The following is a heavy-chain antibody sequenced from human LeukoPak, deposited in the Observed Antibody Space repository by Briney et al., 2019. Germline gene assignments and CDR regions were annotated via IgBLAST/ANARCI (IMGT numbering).Heavy chain of an antibody. CDR1: GYTFTGYY. CDR3: ARDLNSRITIFGVPTGVFDY. Sequence: ASVKVSCKASGYTFTGYYMHWVRQAPGQGLEWMGRINPNSGGTNYAQKLQGRVTMTTDTSTSTAYMELRSLRSDDTAVYYCARDLNSRITIFGVPTGVFDYWGQGTLVTVSS. D-gene: IGHD3-3*01. CDR2: INPNSGGT. J-gene: IGHJ4*02. V-gene: IGHV1-2*06.